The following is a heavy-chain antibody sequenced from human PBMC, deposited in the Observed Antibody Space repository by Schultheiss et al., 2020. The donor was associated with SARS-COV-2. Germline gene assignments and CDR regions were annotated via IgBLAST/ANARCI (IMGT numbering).Heavy chain of an antibody. J-gene: IGHJ4*02. CDR2: IYPGDSDT. D-gene: IGHD2-15*01. Sequence: GESLKISCKGSGYSFTSYWISWVRQMPGKGLEWMGIIYPGDSDTRYSPSFQGQVTISADKSISTAYLQWSSLKASETAMYYCARGRYCSGGSCYFDYWGQGTLVTVSS. V-gene: IGHV5-51*01. CDR3: ARGRYCSGGSCYFDY. CDR1: GYSFTSYW.